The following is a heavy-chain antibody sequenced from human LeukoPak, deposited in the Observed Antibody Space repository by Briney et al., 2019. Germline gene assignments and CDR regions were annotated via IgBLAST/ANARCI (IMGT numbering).Heavy chain of an antibody. J-gene: IGHJ3*02. Sequence: ASVKVSCKASGYTFTSYGISWVRQAPGQGLEWMGWISAYNGNTNYAQKLQGRVTMTTDTSTSTAYMELRSLRSDDTAVYYCATSWVEMATINDAFDIWGQGTMVTVSS. CDR2: ISAYNGNT. CDR3: ATSWVEMATINDAFDI. D-gene: IGHD5-24*01. CDR1: GYTFTSYG. V-gene: IGHV1-18*01.